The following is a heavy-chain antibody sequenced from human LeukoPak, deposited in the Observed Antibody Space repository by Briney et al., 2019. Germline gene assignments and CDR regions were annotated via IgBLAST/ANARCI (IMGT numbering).Heavy chain of an antibody. D-gene: IGHD6-13*01. CDR1: GGSISSYY. J-gene: IGHJ4*02. CDR2: IYTSGST. V-gene: IGHV4-4*09. Sequence: SETLSLTCTVSGGSISSYYWSWIRQPPGKGLEWIGYIYTSGSTNYNPSLKSRVTMSVDTSKNQFSLKLSSVTAADTAVYYCARGRLGIAAADLDYWGQGTLVTVSS. CDR3: ARGRLGIAAADLDY.